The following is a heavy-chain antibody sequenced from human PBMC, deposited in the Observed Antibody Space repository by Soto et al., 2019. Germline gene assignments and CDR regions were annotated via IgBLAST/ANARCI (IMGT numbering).Heavy chain of an antibody. Sequence: SETLSLTCTVSGGSISSYYWSWIRQPAGKGLEWIGRIYTSGSTNYNPSLKSRVTMSVDTSTSTAYMEVRSLRSDDTAMYYCARDGVGGAAAGISYYHHGLDVWGQGTTVTVSS. J-gene: IGHJ6*02. CDR2: IYTSGST. CDR3: ARDGVGGAAAGISYYHHGLDV. V-gene: IGHV4-4*07. CDR1: GGSISSYY. D-gene: IGHD6-13*01.